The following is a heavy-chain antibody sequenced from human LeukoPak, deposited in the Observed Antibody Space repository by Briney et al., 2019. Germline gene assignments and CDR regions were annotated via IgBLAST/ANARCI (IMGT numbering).Heavy chain of an antibody. CDR2: IWYDGSKK. D-gene: IGHD3-22*01. CDR1: GFTFSNYG. Sequence: GESLRLSCAASGFTFSNYGMHWVRQAPGRGLEWVAVIWYDGSKKHHADSVKGRFTISRDNSKNTLNLQMNSLRFEDTAVYYCAAYYYDRSGYELRFYWGQGTLVTVSS. V-gene: IGHV3-33*01. J-gene: IGHJ4*02. CDR3: AAYYYDRSGYELRFY.